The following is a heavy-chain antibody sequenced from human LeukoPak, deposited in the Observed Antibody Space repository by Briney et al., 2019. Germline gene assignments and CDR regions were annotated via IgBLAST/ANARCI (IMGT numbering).Heavy chain of an antibody. J-gene: IGHJ3*02. D-gene: IGHD2-2*02. Sequence: PSETLSLTCTASGGSISSYYWSWIRQPPGKGLGWIGYIYYSGSTNYNPSLKSRVTISVDTSKNQFSLKLSSVTAADTAVYYCARADIVVVPAAIRGAFDIWGQGTMVTVSS. CDR2: IYYSGST. CDR1: GGSISSYY. CDR3: ARADIVVVPAAIRGAFDI. V-gene: IGHV4-59*01.